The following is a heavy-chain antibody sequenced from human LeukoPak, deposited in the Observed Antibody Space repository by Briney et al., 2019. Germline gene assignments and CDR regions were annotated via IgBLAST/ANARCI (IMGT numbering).Heavy chain of an antibody. J-gene: IGHJ4*02. Sequence: LSETLSLTCTVSGGSISGYYWSWIRQPPGKGLEWIGYISYRGSTNYNPSLKSRVTISLDTSKNQFSLKLSSVTAADTAVYYCAGHHPRNTVDFWGQGTLVTVSS. V-gene: IGHV4-59*08. CDR1: GGSISGYY. D-gene: IGHD2/OR15-2a*01. CDR3: AGHHPRNTVDF. CDR2: ISYRGST.